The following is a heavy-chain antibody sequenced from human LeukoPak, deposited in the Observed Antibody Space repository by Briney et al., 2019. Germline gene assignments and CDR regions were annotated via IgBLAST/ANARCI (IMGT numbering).Heavy chain of an antibody. CDR2: IYASGTT. CDR3: ARGYSNYHSYYYMDV. J-gene: IGHJ6*03. Sequence: SETLSLTCTVSGASISSGRYFWSWIRQSAGKGLEWIGRIYASGTTNDNPSLNSRVTISVDTSKNQFSLKLNSVTAADTAVYYCARGYSNYHSYYYMDVWGKGTTVTVSS. D-gene: IGHD4-11*01. V-gene: IGHV4-61*02. CDR1: GASISSGRYF.